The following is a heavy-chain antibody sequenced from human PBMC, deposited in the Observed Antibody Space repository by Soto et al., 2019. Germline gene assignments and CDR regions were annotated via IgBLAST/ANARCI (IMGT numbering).Heavy chain of an antibody. V-gene: IGHV3-23*01. D-gene: IGHD1-7*01. CDR2: ISGRGDST. Sequence: EVQVLESGGGLVQPGGSLRLSCEPSGFTFSNYAMSWVRQAPGKGLEWVSAISGRGDSTYYADSVKGRFSISRDNSANTLYLQMNSLRAADTAVYYCAKEVGKELLYYYYGMDVWGQGTTVTVSS. CDR1: GFTFSNYA. J-gene: IGHJ6*02. CDR3: AKEVGKELLYYYYGMDV.